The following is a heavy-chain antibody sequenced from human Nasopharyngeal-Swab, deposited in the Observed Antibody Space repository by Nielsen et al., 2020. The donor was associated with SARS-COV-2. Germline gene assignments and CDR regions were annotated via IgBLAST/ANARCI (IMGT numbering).Heavy chain of an antibody. CDR1: GFTVSSTY. J-gene: IGHJ4*02. D-gene: IGHD3-22*01. Sequence: GESLKISCAASGFTVSSTYMSWVRQAPGKGLEWVSVIYSGGSTYYADFAKGRFTISRDNSKNTLYLQMNSRRAEDTALYYCARDRNYYDSSGYYVYYFDYWGQGTLVTVSS. CDR2: IYSGGST. V-gene: IGHV3-53*01. CDR3: ARDRNYYDSSGYYVYYFDY.